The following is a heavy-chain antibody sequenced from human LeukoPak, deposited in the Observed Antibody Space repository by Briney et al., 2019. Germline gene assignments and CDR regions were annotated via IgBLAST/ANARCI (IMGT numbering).Heavy chain of an antibody. Sequence: SVKVSCKASGGTFSSYAISWVRQAPGQGLEWMGGIIPIFGTANYAQKFQGRVTITADESTSTAYMEPSSLRSEDTAVYYCAGSYYNGPFDYWGQGTLVTVSS. D-gene: IGHD3-10*01. CDR3: AGSYYNGPFDY. V-gene: IGHV1-69*13. CDR2: IIPIFGTA. J-gene: IGHJ4*02. CDR1: GGTFSSYA.